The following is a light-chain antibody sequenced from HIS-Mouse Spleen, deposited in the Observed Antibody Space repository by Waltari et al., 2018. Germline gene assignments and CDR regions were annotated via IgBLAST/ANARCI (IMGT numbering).Light chain of an antibody. Sequence: SYELTQPPSVSVSPGQTARITCSGSVLPHKSAYWYHQKSGQAPVLVIYEDSKRPSGIPERFSGSSSGTMATLTISGAQVEDEADYYCYSTDSSGNHRVFGGGTKLTVL. V-gene: IGLV3-10*01. J-gene: IGLJ2*01. CDR2: EDS. CDR1: VLPHKS. CDR3: YSTDSSGNHRV.